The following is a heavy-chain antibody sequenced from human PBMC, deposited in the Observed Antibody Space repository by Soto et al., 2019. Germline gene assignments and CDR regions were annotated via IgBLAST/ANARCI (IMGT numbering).Heavy chain of an antibody. CDR3: ASGGSSLNFDS. D-gene: IGHD6-6*01. V-gene: IGHV3-74*01. CDR2: INSDGSTI. Sequence: GGSLRLSCAASGFTFSPFWMHWVRQAPGKGLVWVSHINSDGSTIVYADSVKGRFTTSRDNAKNTLYLQMNSLRAEDTAVYYCASGGSSLNFDSWGQGTLVTVSS. CDR1: GFTFSPFW. J-gene: IGHJ4*02.